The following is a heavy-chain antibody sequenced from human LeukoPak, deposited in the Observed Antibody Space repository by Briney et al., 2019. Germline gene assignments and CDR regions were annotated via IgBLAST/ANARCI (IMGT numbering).Heavy chain of an antibody. V-gene: IGHV4-39*07. CDR2: IYYSGST. J-gene: IGHJ4*02. CDR3: ARGDSSGHPAFDY. Sequence: PSETLSLTCTVSGGSISSSSYYWGWIRQPPGKGLEWIGSIYYSGSTYYNPSLKSRVTISVDTSKNQFSLKLPSVTAADTAVYYCARGDSSGHPAFDYWGQGTLVTVSS. D-gene: IGHD3-22*01. CDR1: GGSISSSSYY.